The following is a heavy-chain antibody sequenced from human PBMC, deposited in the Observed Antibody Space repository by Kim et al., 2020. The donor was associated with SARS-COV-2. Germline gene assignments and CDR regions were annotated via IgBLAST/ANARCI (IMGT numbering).Heavy chain of an antibody. J-gene: IGHJ5*02. CDR2: ISGSGGRT. Sequence: GGSLRPSCAASGFTFSSYAMSWVRQAPGKGLEWVSAISGSGGRTYYADSVKGRFTISRDNSKNTLDLQMNSLRAEDTAVYYCAKGRELAAAAWFDPWGQGTLVTVSS. V-gene: IGHV3-23*01. CDR3: AKGRELAAAAWFDP. D-gene: IGHD6-13*01. CDR1: GFTFSSYA.